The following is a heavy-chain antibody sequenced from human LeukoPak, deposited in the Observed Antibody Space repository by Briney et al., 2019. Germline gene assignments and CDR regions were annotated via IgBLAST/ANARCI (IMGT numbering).Heavy chain of an antibody. Sequence: PGGSLRLSCAASGFTFSSYSMSWVRQAPGKGLEWVSAITGSGGTTYYADSMKGRFTISRDNSKNPLYLQMNSLRAEDTAVYYCARDFRYYFDYWGQGTLVTVSS. CDR1: GFTFSSYS. CDR2: ITGSGGTT. V-gene: IGHV3-23*01. CDR3: ARDFRYYFDY. J-gene: IGHJ4*02.